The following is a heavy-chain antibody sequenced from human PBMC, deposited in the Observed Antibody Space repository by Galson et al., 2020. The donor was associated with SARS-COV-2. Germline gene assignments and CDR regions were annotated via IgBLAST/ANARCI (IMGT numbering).Heavy chain of an antibody. CDR2: ISGSGGST. D-gene: IGHD3-10*01. CDR3: AKDLGSDGSGDV. J-gene: IGHJ6*02. V-gene: IGHV3-23*01. Sequence: GESLKISCAASGFTFSSYAMSWVRQAPGKGLEWVSAISGSGGSTYYADSVKGRFTISRDNSKNTLYLQMNSLRAEDTAVYYCAKDLGSDGSGDVWGQGATVTVSS. CDR1: GFTFSSYA.